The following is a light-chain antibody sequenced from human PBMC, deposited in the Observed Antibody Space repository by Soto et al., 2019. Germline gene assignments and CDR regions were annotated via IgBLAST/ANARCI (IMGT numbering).Light chain of an antibody. CDR2: EGN. V-gene: IGLV2-23*01. CDR1: NSNVGNYKL. CDR3: CSYAGDTTYV. J-gene: IGLJ1*01. Sequence: QSALTQPASVSGSPGQSITISCTGTNSNVGNYKLVSWYQQRPGKAPKLIIYEGNKRPSGISDRFSGSKSGSTASLTISGLQAEDESDYYCCSYAGDTTYVFGTGTKLTVL.